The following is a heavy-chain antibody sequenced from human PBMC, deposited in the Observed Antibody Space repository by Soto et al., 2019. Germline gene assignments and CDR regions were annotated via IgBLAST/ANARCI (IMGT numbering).Heavy chain of an antibody. CDR2: IYYSGNT. J-gene: IGHJ6*02. D-gene: IGHD2-2*02. V-gene: IGHV4-30-4*01. CDR1: GGSISRGYYY. Sequence: TWETLSLTGSVSGGSISRGYYYWSWIRQPPGKGLEWIGNIYYSGNTYYNPSLKSRLIISIDTSKNQFSLKVGSVTAADTAVYYCARDHCSSTSCYISPVYYYYYGMDVWGQGTTVTVSS. CDR3: ARDHCSSTSCYISPVYYYYYGMDV.